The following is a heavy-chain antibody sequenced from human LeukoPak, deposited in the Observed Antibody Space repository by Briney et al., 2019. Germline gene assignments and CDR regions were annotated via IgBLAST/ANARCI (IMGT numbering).Heavy chain of an antibody. CDR1: GGTFSSYA. J-gene: IGHJ6*03. CDR2: IIPIFGTA. V-gene: IGHV1-69*13. CDR3: ARAVVRGVYYYYMDV. Sequence: ASVKVSCKASGGTFSSYAISWVRQAPGQGLEWMGGIIPIFGTANYAQKFQGRVTITADESTSTAYMELSSLRSEDTAVYYCARAVVRGVYYYYMDVWGKGTTVTVSS. D-gene: IGHD3-10*01.